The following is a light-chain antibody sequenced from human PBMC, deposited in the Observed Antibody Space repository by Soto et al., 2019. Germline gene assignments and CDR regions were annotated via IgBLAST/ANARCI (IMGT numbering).Light chain of an antibody. CDR2: DAS. V-gene: IGKV1-33*01. CDR3: QQYDNLPIT. J-gene: IGKJ4*01. Sequence: DIQMTQSPSSLSASVGDRVTITCQASQDISNYLNWYQQKPGKAPKLLIYDASNLETGVPSRFSGSGSGTDITFTICSLQPEDIATYYCQQYDNLPITFGGGTKVEIK. CDR1: QDISNY.